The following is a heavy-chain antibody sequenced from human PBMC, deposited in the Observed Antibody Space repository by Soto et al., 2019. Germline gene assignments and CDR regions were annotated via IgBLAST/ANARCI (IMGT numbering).Heavy chain of an antibody. Sequence: QVQLVQSGAEVKKPGASVKVSCKVSGYTLTELSMHWVRHAPVKGLEWMGGFDPEDGETIYAQKFQGRVTMTEDTSTDTAYMELSSLRSEDTAVYYCATHTFYSSSWYNWFDPWGQGTLVTVSS. CDR1: GYTLTELS. J-gene: IGHJ5*02. D-gene: IGHD6-13*01. V-gene: IGHV1-24*01. CDR2: FDPEDGET. CDR3: ATHTFYSSSWYNWFDP.